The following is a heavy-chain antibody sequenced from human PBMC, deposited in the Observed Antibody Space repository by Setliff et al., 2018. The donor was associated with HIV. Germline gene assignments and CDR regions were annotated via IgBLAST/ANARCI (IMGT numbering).Heavy chain of an antibody. D-gene: IGHD1-26*01. Sequence: SETLSLTCAVSGGSVSSPSYYWGWIRQPPGKGLEWIGCISHSGNTNFNPSLNSRVTISLDTSKNQFSLRLTSLTAADTAIYYCARSTVGAGASFPWGRGILVTVS. V-gene: IGHV4-39*07. CDR3: ARSTVGAGASFP. CDR2: ISHSGNT. J-gene: IGHJ5*02. CDR1: GGSVSSPSYY.